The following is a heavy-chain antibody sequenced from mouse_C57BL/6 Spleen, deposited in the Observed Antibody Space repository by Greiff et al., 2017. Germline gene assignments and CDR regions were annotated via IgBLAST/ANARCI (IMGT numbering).Heavy chain of an antibody. CDR3: ARLGQLRPHYYAMDY. CDR2: IHPNSGST. D-gene: IGHD3-2*02. V-gene: IGHV1-64*01. CDR1: GYTFTSYW. Sequence: QVQLQQPGAELVKPGASVKLSCKASGYTFTSYWMHWVKQRPGQGLEWIGMIHPNSGSTNYNEKFKSKATLTVDKSSSTAYMQLNSLTSEDSAVYYCARLGQLRPHYYAMDYWGQGTSVTVSS. J-gene: IGHJ4*01.